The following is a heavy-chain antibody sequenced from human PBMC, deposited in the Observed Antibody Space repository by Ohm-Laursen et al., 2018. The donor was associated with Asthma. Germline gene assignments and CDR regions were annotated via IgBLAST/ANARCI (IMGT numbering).Heavy chain of an antibody. J-gene: IGHJ4*02. V-gene: IGHV3-23*01. CDR3: ARARVDTAMVTSLDY. CDR1: GFTFSNYA. CDR2: ISGAGGST. Sequence: SLRLSCAASGFTFSNYAMSWVRQAPGQGLEWVSAISGAGGSTDYADSVKGRFTISRDNSKNTLYLQMNSLRAEDTAVYYCARARVDTAMVTSLDYWGQGTLVTVSS. D-gene: IGHD5-18*01.